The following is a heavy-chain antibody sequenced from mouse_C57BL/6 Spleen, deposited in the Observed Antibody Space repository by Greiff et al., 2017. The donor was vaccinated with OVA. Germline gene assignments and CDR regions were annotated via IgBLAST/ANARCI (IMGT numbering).Heavy chain of an antibody. CDR1: GFTFSSYG. CDR3: ARHPVYYDYDDYYAMDY. CDR2: ISSVGSYT. Sequence: VQGVESGGDLVKPGGSLKLSCAASGFTFSSYGMSWVRQTPYKRLEWVATISSVGSYTYYPDSVKGRFTISRDNAKNTLYLQMSSLKSEDTAMYYCARHPVYYDYDDYYAMDYWGQGTSVTVSS. D-gene: IGHD2-4*01. J-gene: IGHJ4*01. V-gene: IGHV5-6*01.